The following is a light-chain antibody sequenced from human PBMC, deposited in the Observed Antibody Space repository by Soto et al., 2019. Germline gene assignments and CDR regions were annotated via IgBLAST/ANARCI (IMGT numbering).Light chain of an antibody. CDR2: RNN. Sequence: QSVLTQPPSASGTPGQRVTISCSGSSSNIGSNYVYWYQQLPGTAPKLLIYRNNQRPSGVPDRFSGSKSGTPASLAISGLRSEDEADYYCAAWDDSLSYVFGTGTKVTVL. V-gene: IGLV1-47*01. CDR1: SSNIGSNY. J-gene: IGLJ1*01. CDR3: AAWDDSLSYV.